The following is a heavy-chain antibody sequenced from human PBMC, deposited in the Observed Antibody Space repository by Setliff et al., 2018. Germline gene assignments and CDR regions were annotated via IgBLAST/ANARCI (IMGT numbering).Heavy chain of an antibody. CDR3: ARGRDPAYYYDSGGYYWDY. Sequence: GASVKVSCKASGYIFNSYGIAWVRQAPGQGLEWMGWISPYNGKTNRAQNLQGRVALTTDTSTTTAYMELRSLRSDDTAVYYCARGRDPAYYYDSGGYYWDYWGQGTLVTVSS. V-gene: IGHV1-18*01. CDR1: GYIFNSYG. D-gene: IGHD3-22*01. CDR2: ISPYNGKT. J-gene: IGHJ4*02.